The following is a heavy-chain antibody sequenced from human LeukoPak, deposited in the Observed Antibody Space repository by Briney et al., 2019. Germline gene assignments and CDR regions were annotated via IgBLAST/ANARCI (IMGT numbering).Heavy chain of an antibody. V-gene: IGHV1-46*01. J-gene: IGHJ5*02. Sequence: ASVKVSCKASGYTFTSYYMHWVRQAPGQGLEWMGIINPSGGSTSYAQKFQGRVTMTRDTSTSIVYMELSSLRSEDTAVYYCARDPKITMVRGVRTGPNWFDPWGQGTLVTVSS. D-gene: IGHD3-10*01. CDR1: GYTFTSYY. CDR2: INPSGGST. CDR3: ARDPKITMVRGVRTGPNWFDP.